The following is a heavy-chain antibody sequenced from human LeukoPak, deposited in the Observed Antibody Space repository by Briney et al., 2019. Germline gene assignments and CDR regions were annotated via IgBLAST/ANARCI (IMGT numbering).Heavy chain of an antibody. V-gene: IGHV5-51*01. CDR1: GYSFTSYW. CDR2: IYPGDSDT. J-gene: IGHJ6*03. Sequence: GESLKISCKGSGYSFTSYWIGWVRQMPGKGLEWMGIIYPGDSDTRYSPSFQGQVTISADKSISTAYLQWSSLKASDTAMYYCARGGADYGDYSFYYYYYMDVWGKGTTVTVSS. CDR3: ARGGADYGDYSFYYYYYMDV. D-gene: IGHD4-17*01.